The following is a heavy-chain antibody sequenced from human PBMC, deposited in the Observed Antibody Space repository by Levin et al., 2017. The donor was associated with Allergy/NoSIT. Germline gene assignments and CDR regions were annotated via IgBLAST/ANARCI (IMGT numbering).Heavy chain of an antibody. V-gene: IGHV3-66*01. CDR2: IYSGGST. CDR1: GFTVSSNY. CDR3: ARYHDSSGYSDAFDI. Sequence: GGSLRLSCAASGFTVSSNYMSWVRQAPGKGLEWVSVIYSGGSTYYADSVKGRFTISRDNSKNTLYLQMNSLRAEDTAVYYCARYHDSSGYSDAFDIWGQGTMVTVSS. D-gene: IGHD3-22*01. J-gene: IGHJ3*02.